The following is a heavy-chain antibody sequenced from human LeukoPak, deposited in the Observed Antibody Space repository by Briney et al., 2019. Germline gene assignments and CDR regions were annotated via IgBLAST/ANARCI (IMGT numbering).Heavy chain of an antibody. CDR1: GASIGSGGYY. J-gene: IGHJ4*02. D-gene: IGHD3-22*01. CDR2: IYYSGST. CDR3: ARHLAPYYYDSSFDY. Sequence: SQTLSLTCTVSGASIGSGGYYWTWIRQLPGKGLEWIGYIYYSGSTYYNPSLKSRVDISVDTSKNQFYLKLSSVTAADTAVYYCARHLAPYYYDSSFDYWGQGTLVTVSS. V-gene: IGHV4-31*03.